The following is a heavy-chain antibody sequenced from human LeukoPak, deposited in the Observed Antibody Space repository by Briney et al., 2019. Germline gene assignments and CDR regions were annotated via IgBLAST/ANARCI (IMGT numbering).Heavy chain of an antibody. CDR2: INHSGGT. CDR3: ARGLITDY. V-gene: IGHV4-34*01. Sequence: PSETLSLTCAVYGGSFSGYYWSWIRQPPGKGLEWIGEINHSGGTNYNPSLKSRVTISVDTSKNQFSLKLSSVTAADTAVCYCARGLITDYWGQGTLVTVSS. D-gene: IGHD3-16*01. J-gene: IGHJ4*02. CDR1: GGSFSGYY.